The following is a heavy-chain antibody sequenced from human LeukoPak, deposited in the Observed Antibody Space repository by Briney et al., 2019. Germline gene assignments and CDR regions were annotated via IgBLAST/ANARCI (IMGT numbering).Heavy chain of an antibody. Sequence: GGSLRLSCAASGFTFSSYAMHWVRQAPGKGLEWVAVTSYDGSNKYYADSVKGRFTISRDNSKNTLYLQMNSLRAEDTAVYYCARDYQGYSSSWYSPAFDIWGQGTMVTVSS. CDR1: GFTFSSYA. D-gene: IGHD6-13*01. V-gene: IGHV3-30*04. CDR2: TSYDGSNK. CDR3: ARDYQGYSSSWYSPAFDI. J-gene: IGHJ3*02.